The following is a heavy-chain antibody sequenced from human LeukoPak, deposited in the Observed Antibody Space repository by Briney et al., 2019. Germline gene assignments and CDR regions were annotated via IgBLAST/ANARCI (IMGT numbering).Heavy chain of an antibody. D-gene: IGHD6-6*01. V-gene: IGHV4-39*01. CDR3: ARHIQQLVNRPFDY. Sequence: SETLSLTCTVSGGSTSSSSYSWGWIRQPPGKGLEWIGSIYYSGSTYYNPSLKSRVTISVDTSKNQFSLKLSSVTAADTAVYYCARHIQQLVNRPFDYWGQGTLVTVSS. CDR1: GGSTSSSSYS. CDR2: IYYSGST. J-gene: IGHJ4*02.